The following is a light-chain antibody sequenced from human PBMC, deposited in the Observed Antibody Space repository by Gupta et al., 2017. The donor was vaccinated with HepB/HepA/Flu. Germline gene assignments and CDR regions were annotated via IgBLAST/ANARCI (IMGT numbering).Light chain of an antibody. CDR3: NGWDSSGNHVV. V-gene: IGLV3-19*01. CDR1: SLRSYN. Sequence: SSELTQTPSVSVALVQTVRITCQGDSLRSYNASWYQKKPGQAPVLVIYGENSRPSGIPERFSGSSSGNTATLTINGDEAEDEADYYCNGWDSSGNHVVFGGGTKLTVL. J-gene: IGLJ2*01. CDR2: GEN.